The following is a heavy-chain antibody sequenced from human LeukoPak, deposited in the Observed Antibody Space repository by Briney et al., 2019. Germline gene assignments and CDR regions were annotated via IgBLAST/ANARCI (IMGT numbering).Heavy chain of an antibody. Sequence: SETLSLTCAVYGGPFSGYYWSWIRQPPGRGLEWIGEINHSGSTNYNPSLKSRVTISVDTSKNQFSLKLSSVTAADTAVYYCARETSQKGAHYMDVWGKGTTVTVSS. CDR2: INHSGST. J-gene: IGHJ6*03. CDR3: ARETSQKGAHYMDV. D-gene: IGHD3-16*01. CDR1: GGPFSGYY. V-gene: IGHV4-34*01.